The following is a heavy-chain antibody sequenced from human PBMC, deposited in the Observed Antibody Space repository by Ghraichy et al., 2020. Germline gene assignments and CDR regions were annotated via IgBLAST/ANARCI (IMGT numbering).Heavy chain of an antibody. D-gene: IGHD3-3*01. CDR1: GGSFSGYY. J-gene: IGHJ6*02. CDR3: ARGGQKYYDFWSGSNGGYYYYGMDV. Sequence: SETLSLTCAVYGGSFSGYYWSWIRQPPGKGLEWIGEINHSGSTNYNPSLKSRVTISVDTSKNQFSLKLSSVTAADTAVYYCARGGQKYYDFWSGSNGGYYYYGMDVWGQGTTVTVSS. CDR2: INHSGST. V-gene: IGHV4-34*01.